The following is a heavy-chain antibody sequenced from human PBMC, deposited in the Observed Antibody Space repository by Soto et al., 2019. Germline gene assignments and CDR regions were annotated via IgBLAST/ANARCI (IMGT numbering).Heavy chain of an antibody. CDR3: ARPGSSSTWLNWFDL. V-gene: IGHV4-34*01. D-gene: IGHD6-13*01. J-gene: IGHJ5*02. CDR1: GGSFSGYY. Sequence: SETLSLTCAVYGGSFSGYYWSWIRQPPGKGLEWIGSISYSGSTYYNPSLKSRVTIFIDTSNNQFSLKLNSVTAADTAVYFCARPGSSSTWLNWFDLWGQGNLVTVSS. CDR2: ISYSGST.